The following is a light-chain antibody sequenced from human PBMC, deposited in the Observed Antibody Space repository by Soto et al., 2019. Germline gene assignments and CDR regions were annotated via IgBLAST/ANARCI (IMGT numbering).Light chain of an antibody. J-gene: IGKJ1*01. CDR1: QSVSSN. CDR2: GVS. V-gene: IGKV3-20*01. CDR3: QVYGSSPKT. Sequence: EIVMTQSPATLSVSPGERATRSCRASQSVSSNLAWYQQKPGQAPRLLMYGVSTRDTGIPDRFSGSGAGTDFTLTISRLEPGDFAVYYCQVYGSSPKTFGQGTNVDIK.